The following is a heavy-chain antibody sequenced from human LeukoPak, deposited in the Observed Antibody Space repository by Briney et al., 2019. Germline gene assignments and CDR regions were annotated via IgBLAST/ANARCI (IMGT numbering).Heavy chain of an antibody. D-gene: IGHD2-8*02. Sequence: PGGSLRLSCAASGFTFSDYWMHWVRQVPGKGLLWVSRINSDGRNTAYADSVKGRFTISRDNAKNTLYLQMNSLRADDTAVYYCARGNSTGWPDYFDYWGQGTLVTVSS. V-gene: IGHV3-74*01. CDR3: ARGNSTGWPDYFDY. J-gene: IGHJ4*02. CDR2: INSDGRNT. CDR1: GFTFSDYW.